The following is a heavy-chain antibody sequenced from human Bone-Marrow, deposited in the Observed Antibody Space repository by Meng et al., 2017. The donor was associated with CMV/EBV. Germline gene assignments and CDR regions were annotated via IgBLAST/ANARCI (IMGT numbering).Heavy chain of an antibody. CDR1: GGTFSSYA. V-gene: IGHV1-69*05. CDR2: IIPIFGTA. D-gene: IGHD3-16*01. Sequence: VSGKASGGTFSSYAISWVRQAPGQGLEWIGGIIPIFGTANYAQKFQGRVTITTDESTSTAYMELSSLRSEDTAVYYCAPWGSNWFDPWGQGTLVTVSS. J-gene: IGHJ5*02. CDR3: APWGSNWFDP.